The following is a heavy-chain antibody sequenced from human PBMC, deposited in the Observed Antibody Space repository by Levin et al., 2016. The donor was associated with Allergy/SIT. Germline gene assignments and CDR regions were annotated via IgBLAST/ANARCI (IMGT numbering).Heavy chain of an antibody. V-gene: IGHV3-30*03. Sequence: GESLKISCAASGFTVTNYGMHWVRQPPGKGLEWLAFISYDGSSEYYADSVKGRFTVSRNNSKNTLYMQMNGLGGEDTAVYYCARGFARTAAGYYYYYGMDVWGQGTTVTVSS. CDR2: ISYDGSSE. CDR1: GFTVTNYG. D-gene: IGHD6-25*01. CDR3: ARGFARTAAGYYYYYGMDV. J-gene: IGHJ6*02.